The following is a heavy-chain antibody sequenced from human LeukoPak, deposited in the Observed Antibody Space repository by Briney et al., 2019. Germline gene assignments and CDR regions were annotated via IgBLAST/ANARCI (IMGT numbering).Heavy chain of an antibody. CDR2: IYHSGST. D-gene: IGHD6-6*01. V-gene: IGHV4-38-2*01. CDR3: ASNYGRAAARPRANYYYYMDV. CDR1: GYSISSGYY. J-gene: IGHJ6*03. Sequence: ASETLSLTCAVSGYSISSGYYWGWIRQPPGKGLEWIGSIYHSGSTYYNPSLKSRVTISVDTSKNQFSLKLSSVTAADSAVYYCASNYGRAAARPRANYYYYMDVWGKGTTVTVSS.